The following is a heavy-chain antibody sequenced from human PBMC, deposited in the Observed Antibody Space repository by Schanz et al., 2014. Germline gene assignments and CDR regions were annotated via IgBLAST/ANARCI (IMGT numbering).Heavy chain of an antibody. J-gene: IGHJ4*02. D-gene: IGHD6-13*01. CDR2: LSEGGGGT. CDR3: AKSQGSSFDS. Sequence: EVQLLESGGGLVQPGGSLRLSCAASGFTFSSYAMSWVRQAPGKGLEWVSALSEGGGGTHYADSVRGRFTISSDSSKNTLYLQMSSLRADDTAVYYCAKSQGSSFDSWGQGTLVTVSS. CDR1: GFTFSSYA. V-gene: IGHV3-23*01.